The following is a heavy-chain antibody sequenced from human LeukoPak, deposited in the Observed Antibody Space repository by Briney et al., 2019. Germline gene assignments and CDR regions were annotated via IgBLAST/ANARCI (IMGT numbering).Heavy chain of an antibody. CDR2: ISWNSGSI. V-gene: IGHV3-9*01. CDR1: GFTFDDYA. J-gene: IGHJ4*02. D-gene: IGHD1-26*01. CDR3: AKGVSGIVGATAHFDY. Sequence: GRSLRLSCAASGFTFDDYAMPWVRQAPVKGLEWVSGISWNSGSIGYADSVKGRFTISRDNAKNSLYLQMNSLRAEDTALYYCAKGVSGIVGATAHFDYWGQGTLVTVSS.